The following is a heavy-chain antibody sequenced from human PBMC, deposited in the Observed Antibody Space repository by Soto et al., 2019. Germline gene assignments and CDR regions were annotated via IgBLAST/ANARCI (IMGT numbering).Heavy chain of an antibody. J-gene: IGHJ4*02. D-gene: IGHD2-2*01. CDR1: GFTFSSYC. V-gene: IGHV3-33*01. CDR3: ARVGLAEAEAMTAIDY. Sequence: GGALRLSCAASGFTFSSYCMHWVRQAPGKGLEWVAVIWYDGSNKYYADSVKGRFTISRDNSKNTLYLQMNSVTAADTAVYYCARVGLAEAEAMTAIDYWGQGTLVTVSS. CDR2: IWYDGSNK.